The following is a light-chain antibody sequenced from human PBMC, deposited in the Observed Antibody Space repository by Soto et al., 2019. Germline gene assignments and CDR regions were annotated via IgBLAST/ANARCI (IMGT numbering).Light chain of an antibody. CDR1: QSISSY. CDR2: AAS. CDR3: QQSYSTPGT. Sequence: DIQMTQSPSSLSASVGDRVTITCRASQSISSYLNWYQQKPGKAPNLLIYAASRLQSGVPSRFSGSGSGTDFTLTISSLQPEDFATYYCQQSYSTPGTFGQGTKLEIK. V-gene: IGKV1-39*01. J-gene: IGKJ2*01.